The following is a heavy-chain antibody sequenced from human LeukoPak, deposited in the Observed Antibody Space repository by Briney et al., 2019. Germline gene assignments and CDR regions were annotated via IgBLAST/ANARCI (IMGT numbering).Heavy chain of an antibody. Sequence: GGSLRLSCAASGFTFSSYWMSCVRPAPGKWVEWVEIINQVGSEKQYVDSVRGRFAISRDNAETALYLQVNSLKAEDTAVYCCARGLWRFDYWGQGTLVTVSS. J-gene: IGHJ4*02. CDR2: INQVGSEK. V-gene: IGHV3-7*02. CDR1: GFTFSSYW. D-gene: IGHD3-10*01. CDR3: ARGLWRFDY.